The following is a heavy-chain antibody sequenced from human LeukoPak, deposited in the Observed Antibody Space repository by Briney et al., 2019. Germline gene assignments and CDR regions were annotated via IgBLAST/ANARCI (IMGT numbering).Heavy chain of an antibody. V-gene: IGHV1-2*02. CDR2: INPNSGGT. J-gene: IGHJ3*02. CDR1: GYTFTGYY. D-gene: IGHD1-14*01. Sequence: ASVTVSCKTSGYTFTGYYIHWVRQAPGQGLQRLGWINPNSGGTNYAQNFQGRVTVTRDTSTATAYMELRWLTSDDTAVYYCARDLFTRKTLGNWDSRAFHIWGQGTMVTVSS. CDR3: ARDLFTRKTLGNWDSRAFHI.